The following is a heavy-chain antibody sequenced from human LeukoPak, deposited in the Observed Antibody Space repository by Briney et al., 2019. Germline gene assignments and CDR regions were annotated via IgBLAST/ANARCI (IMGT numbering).Heavy chain of an antibody. V-gene: IGHV3-74*01. CDR1: GFTFSSYW. J-gene: IGHJ3*02. D-gene: IGHD3-10*01. CDR2: INSDGSST. Sequence: PGGSLRLSCAASGFTFSSYWMHWVRQAPGKGLVWVSRINSDGSSTSYADSVKGRFTISRDNAKNTLYLQMNSLRAEDTAVYYCARDSGGLIRDDAFDIWGQGTVVTVSS. CDR3: ARDSGGLIRDDAFDI.